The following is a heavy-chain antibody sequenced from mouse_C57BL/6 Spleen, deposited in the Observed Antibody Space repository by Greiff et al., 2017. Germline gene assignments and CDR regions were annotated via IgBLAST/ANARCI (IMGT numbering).Heavy chain of an antibody. V-gene: IGHV1-59*01. CDR3: ARYSNYNRFYAMDY. Sequence: QVQLQQPGAELVRPGTSVKLSCKASGYTFTSYWMHWVKQRPGQGLEWIGVIDPSDSYTNYNQKFKGKATMTVDKSSSTAYMQLSSLTSEDSAVYDCARYSNYNRFYAMDYWGQGTSVTVSS. D-gene: IGHD2-5*01. J-gene: IGHJ4*01. CDR1: GYTFTSYW. CDR2: IDPSDSYT.